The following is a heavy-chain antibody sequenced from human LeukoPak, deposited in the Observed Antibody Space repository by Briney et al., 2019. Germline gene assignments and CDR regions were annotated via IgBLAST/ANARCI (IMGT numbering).Heavy chain of an antibody. V-gene: IGHV3-21*01. J-gene: IGHJ4*02. CDR3: ARDLYSYGYASGDY. Sequence: GGSLRLSCAASGFTFSSYSMNWVRQAPGKGLEWVSSISSSGSYIYYADSVKGRFTISRDNAKNSLYLQMNSLRAEDTAVYYCARDLYSYGYASGDYWGQGTLVTVSS. CDR1: GFTFSSYS. CDR2: ISSSGSYI. D-gene: IGHD5-18*01.